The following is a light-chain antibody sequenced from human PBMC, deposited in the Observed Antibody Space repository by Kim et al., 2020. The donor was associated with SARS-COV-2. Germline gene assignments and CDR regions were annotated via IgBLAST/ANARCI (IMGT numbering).Light chain of an antibody. CDR1: QSVSSN. J-gene: IGKJ5*01. Sequence: LSVSPGERATLSCRASQSVSSNLAWYQQKPGQAPRLLIHGASTRATGIAARFSGSGSGTEFTLTISSLQSEDFAVYYCQQYNKWPTFGQGTRLEIK. CDR2: GAS. CDR3: QQYNKWPT. V-gene: IGKV3-15*01.